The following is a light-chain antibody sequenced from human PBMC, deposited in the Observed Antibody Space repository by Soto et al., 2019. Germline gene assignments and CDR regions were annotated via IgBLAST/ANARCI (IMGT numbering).Light chain of an antibody. V-gene: IGLV2-14*01. Sequence: QSVLTQPASVSGSPGQSITISCTGTSSDVGGYNYVSWYQQYPGKAPKLMIYGVTNRPSGVSNRFSGSKSGNTASLTISGLQAEDEADYYCISYTVSRSYVFGSGTKLTVL. CDR1: SSDVGGYNY. J-gene: IGLJ1*01. CDR3: ISYTVSRSYV. CDR2: GVT.